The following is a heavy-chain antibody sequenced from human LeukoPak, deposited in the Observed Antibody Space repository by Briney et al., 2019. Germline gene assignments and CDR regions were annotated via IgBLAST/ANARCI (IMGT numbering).Heavy chain of an antibody. J-gene: IGHJ4*02. D-gene: IGHD6-6*01. CDR1: GFTVSSNY. Sequence: GGSLRLSCAASGFTVSSNYMSWIRQAPGKGLEWVSVIYRSGSTHYADSVKDRFIISRDNSKNTLYLQMNSLRAEDTAVYYCARDSSSYYFDYWGQGALVTVSS. CDR3: ARDSSSYYFDY. CDR2: IYRSGST. V-gene: IGHV3-66*01.